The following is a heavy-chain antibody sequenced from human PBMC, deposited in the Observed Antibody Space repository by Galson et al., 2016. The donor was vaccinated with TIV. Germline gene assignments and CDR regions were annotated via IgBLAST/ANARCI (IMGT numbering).Heavy chain of an antibody. Sequence: QSGAEVKKPGESLKISCKGSGYSFTTYWIGWVRQTPGKGLEWMGSIYPGDPDSSYSPSFEGQVTITADSSMRTAYLQWNSLKASDTAIYYCARSPGAVVGTGWFDPWGQGTLVTVSS. CDR3: ARSPGAVVGTGWFDP. CDR2: IYPGDPDS. CDR1: GYSFTTYW. V-gene: IGHV5-51*01. J-gene: IGHJ5*02. D-gene: IGHD6-19*01.